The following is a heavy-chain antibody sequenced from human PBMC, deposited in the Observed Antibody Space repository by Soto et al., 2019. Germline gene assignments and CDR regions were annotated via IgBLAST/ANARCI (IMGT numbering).Heavy chain of an antibody. CDR3: ARLSLYCGGDCYSRRGSFDI. CDR2: IYYSGST. V-gene: IGHV4-30-4*08. J-gene: IGHJ3*02. CDR1: GASISSGDYY. Sequence: SETLSLTCTVSGASISSGDYYWSWIRQHPGKGLEWIGYIYYSGSTYYNPSLKSRVTISVDTSKNQFSLKLSSVTAADTAVYYCARLSLYCGGDCYSRRGSFDIWGQGTMVTVSS. D-gene: IGHD2-21*02.